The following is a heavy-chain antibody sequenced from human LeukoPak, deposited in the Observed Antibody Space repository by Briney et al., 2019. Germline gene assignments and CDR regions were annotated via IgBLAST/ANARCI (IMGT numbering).Heavy chain of an antibody. CDR3: ARGNANHFDF. J-gene: IGHJ4*02. CDR2: TSSGSAYI. Sequence: PGGSLRLSCAASGFTFSPYAMNWVRQAPGKGLEWVSSTSSGSAYINYADSVKGRFTISRDDTWNSLFLQMNSLRAEDTAVYYCARGNANHFDFWGQGALVTVSS. D-gene: IGHD1-1*01. V-gene: IGHV3-21*01. CDR1: GFTFSPYA.